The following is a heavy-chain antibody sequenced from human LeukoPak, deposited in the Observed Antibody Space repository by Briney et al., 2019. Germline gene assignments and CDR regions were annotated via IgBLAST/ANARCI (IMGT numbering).Heavy chain of an antibody. Sequence: PSETLSLTCTVSGGSISSYYWSWIRQPPGKGLEWIGYIYYSGSTNYNPSLKSRVTISVDTSKNQFSLKLSSVTAADTAVYYCARDPQGCSSTSCYRDAFDIWGQGTMVTVSS. CDR1: GGSISSYY. CDR3: ARDPQGCSSTSCYRDAFDI. V-gene: IGHV4-59*12. D-gene: IGHD2-2*01. CDR2: IYYSGST. J-gene: IGHJ3*02.